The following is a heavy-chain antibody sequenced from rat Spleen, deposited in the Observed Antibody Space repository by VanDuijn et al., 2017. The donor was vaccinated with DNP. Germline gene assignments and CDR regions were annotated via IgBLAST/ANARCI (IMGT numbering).Heavy chain of an antibody. CDR1: GFTFNDYY. D-gene: IGHD1-11*01. J-gene: IGHJ3*01. CDR2: ISDDGITT. V-gene: IGHV5-29*01. CDR3: TRAEGTGFPY. Sequence: EVQVLESGGGLVQPGNSLKLSCAASGFTFNDYYMAWVRQVPTKGLEWVATISDDGITTYYRDFVKGRFTISRDNAKSTLYLQMDSLRSEDTATYYCTRAEGTGFPYWGQGTLVSVSS.